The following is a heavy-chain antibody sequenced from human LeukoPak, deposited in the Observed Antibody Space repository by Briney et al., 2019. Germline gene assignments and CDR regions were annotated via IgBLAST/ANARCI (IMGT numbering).Heavy chain of an antibody. D-gene: IGHD4-23*01. V-gene: IGHV1-8*01. J-gene: IGHJ5*02. CDR1: GYTFTSYG. CDR3: ARMDLLSATPTTDWFDP. Sequence: GASVKVSCKASGYTFTSYGINWVRQATGQGLGWMGWMNPKNGATGYAQKFQGRVTMTRDTSIGTAYMELSSLVSEDTAAYYCARMDLLSATPTTDWFDPWGQGTLVTVSS. CDR2: MNPKNGAT.